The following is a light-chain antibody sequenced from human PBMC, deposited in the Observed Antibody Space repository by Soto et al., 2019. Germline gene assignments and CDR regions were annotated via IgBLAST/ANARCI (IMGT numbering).Light chain of an antibody. J-gene: IGKJ3*01. CDR3: QQQFT. V-gene: IGKV3-20*01. CDR2: GAS. Sequence: EIVLTQSPGTLSLSPGERATLSCRASQSVSSSYLAWYQQKPGQAPRLLIYGASSRATGIPDRFSGSGSGTDFTLPISRLEPEDFAVYYCQQQFTFGPGTKVDIK. CDR1: QSVSSSY.